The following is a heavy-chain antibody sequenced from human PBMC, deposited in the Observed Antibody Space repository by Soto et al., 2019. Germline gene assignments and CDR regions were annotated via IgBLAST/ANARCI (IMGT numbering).Heavy chain of an antibody. CDR2: MNPNSGNT. J-gene: IGHJ6*03. Sequence: GQGLEWMGWMNPNSGNTGYAQKFQGRVTMTRNTSISTAYMELSSLRSEDTAVYYCARGSLTTVYYYMDVWGKGTTVTVSS. D-gene: IGHD4-4*01. CDR3: ARGSLTTVYYYMDV. V-gene: IGHV1-8*01.